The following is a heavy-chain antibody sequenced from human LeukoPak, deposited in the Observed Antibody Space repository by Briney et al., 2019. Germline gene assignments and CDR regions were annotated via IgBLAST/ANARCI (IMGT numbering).Heavy chain of an antibody. CDR2: IKQDGSEK. CDR3: ARGYCGGDCYGD. Sequence: PGGSLRLSCAASGFTFSSYWMSWVRQAPGKGLEWVANIKQDGSEKYYVDSVKGRFTISRDNTKSSLYLQMNSLRVEDMAVYYCARGYCGGDCYGDWGQGTLVTVSS. J-gene: IGHJ1*01. D-gene: IGHD2-21*02. CDR1: GFTFSSYW. V-gene: IGHV3-7*01.